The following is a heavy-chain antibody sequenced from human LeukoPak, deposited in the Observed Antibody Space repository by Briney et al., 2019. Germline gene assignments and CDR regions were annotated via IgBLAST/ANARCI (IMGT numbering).Heavy chain of an antibody. Sequence: SETLSLTCAVYGGSFSDYYWSWIRQPPGKGLEWIGEINHSGSTNYNPSLKSRVTISVDTSKNQFSLKLSSVTAADTAVYYCARASPAAGNAFDIWGQGTMVTVSS. CDR2: INHSGST. J-gene: IGHJ3*02. CDR1: GGSFSDYY. D-gene: IGHD6-13*01. V-gene: IGHV4-34*01. CDR3: ARASPAAGNAFDI.